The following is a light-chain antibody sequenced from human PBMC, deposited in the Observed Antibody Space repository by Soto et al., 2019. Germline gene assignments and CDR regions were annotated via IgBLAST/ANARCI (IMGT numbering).Light chain of an antibody. J-gene: IGLJ2*01. CDR1: SSDVGAYNH. V-gene: IGLV2-14*01. CDR3: SSYTSTNTLV. Sequence: QSALIQPASVSGSPGQSITISCTGTSSDVGAYNHVSWYQQHPGKAPKLMIYDVSNRPSGVSNXFSGSKSGNTASLTISGLQXXXEXXYHCSSYTSTNTLVFGGGTKLTVL. CDR2: DVS.